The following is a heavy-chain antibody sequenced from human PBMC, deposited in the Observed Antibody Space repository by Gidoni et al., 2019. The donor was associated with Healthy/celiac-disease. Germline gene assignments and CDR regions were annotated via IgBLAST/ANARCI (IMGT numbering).Heavy chain of an antibody. CDR2: RKQDGSEK. CDR1: GFTFSSYW. Sequence: EVQLVESGGGLVQPGGSLSLSCAASGFTFSSYWMSWVRQAPGKGLEWVANRKQDGSEKYYVDSVKGRFTISRDNAKNSLYLQMNSLRAEDTAVYYCAREGIYNWNFPNYYYYYMDVWGKGTTVTVSS. J-gene: IGHJ6*03. CDR3: AREGIYNWNFPNYYYYYMDV. D-gene: IGHD1-7*01. V-gene: IGHV3-7*01.